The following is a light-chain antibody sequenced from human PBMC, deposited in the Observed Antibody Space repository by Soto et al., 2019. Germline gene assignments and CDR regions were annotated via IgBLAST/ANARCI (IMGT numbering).Light chain of an antibody. V-gene: IGKV3-11*01. CDR2: DAS. CDR3: QQRSNWPPTWT. CDR1: QSVSSY. J-gene: IGKJ1*01. Sequence: EIVLSQSPATLSLSPGERATLSCRASQSVSSYLAWYQHIPGQAPRPLIYDASKRATGIPARFSGSGSGTDFTLTISSLEPEDFAVYYCQQRSNWPPTWTFGQGTKVEVK.